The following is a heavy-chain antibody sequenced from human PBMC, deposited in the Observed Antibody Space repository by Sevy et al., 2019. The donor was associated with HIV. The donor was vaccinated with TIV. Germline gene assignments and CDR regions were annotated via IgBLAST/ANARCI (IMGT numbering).Heavy chain of an antibody. J-gene: IGHJ4*02. CDR1: GFTFSSYA. Sequence: GGSLRLSCAASGFTFSSYAMHWVRQAPGKGLEWVAVISYDGSNKYYADSVKGRFTISRDNSKNTLYLQMNSLRAEDTVVYYGARDMGWIVVVITTGFDYWGQGTLVTVSS. V-gene: IGHV3-30*04. CDR2: ISYDGSNK. CDR3: ARDMGWIVVVITTGFDY. D-gene: IGHD3-22*01.